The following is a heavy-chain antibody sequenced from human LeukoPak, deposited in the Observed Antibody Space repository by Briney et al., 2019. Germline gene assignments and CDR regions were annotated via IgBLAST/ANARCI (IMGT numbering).Heavy chain of an antibody. CDR1: GFTFSNYN. CDR2: ITSSSSYI. J-gene: IGHJ6*03. D-gene: IGHD1-26*01. V-gene: IGHV3-21*01. CDR3: ARDPYSGGYSSYYYYYMDV. Sequence: GGPLRLSCAASGFTFSNYNMNWVRHAPGKGLEWVSSITSSSSYIFYADSVKGRFTISRDNAKNSLYLQMNSLRVEDTAVYYCARDPYSGGYSSYYYYYMDVWGKGTTVTISS.